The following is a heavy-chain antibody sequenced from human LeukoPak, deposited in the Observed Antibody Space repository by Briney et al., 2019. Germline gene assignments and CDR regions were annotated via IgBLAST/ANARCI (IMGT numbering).Heavy chain of an antibody. Sequence: SETLSLTCAVSGGSISSSNWWRWVRPPPRKGLEWIGEIYHSGSTNYNPSLKSRVTISVDTSKNQFSLKLSSVTAADTAVYYCAGLRSWYLNGMDVWGQGTTVTVSS. D-gene: IGHD6-13*01. J-gene: IGHJ6*02. CDR2: IYHSGST. CDR1: GGSISSSNW. V-gene: IGHV4-4*02. CDR3: AGLRSWYLNGMDV.